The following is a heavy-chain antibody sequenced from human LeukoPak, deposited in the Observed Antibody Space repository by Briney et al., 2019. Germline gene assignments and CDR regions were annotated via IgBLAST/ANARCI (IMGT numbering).Heavy chain of an antibody. CDR1: GLTFSIYA. Sequence: PGGSLRLSCAASGLTFSIYAMNWVRQAPGKGLEWVSTISGSGGSTYYADSVKGRFTISRDNSKNTPYLQMNSLRAEDTAVYYCAKSRGYNYRDAFDIWGQGTMVTVSS. CDR2: ISGSGGST. CDR3: AKSRGYNYRDAFDI. J-gene: IGHJ3*02. D-gene: IGHD5-18*01. V-gene: IGHV3-23*01.